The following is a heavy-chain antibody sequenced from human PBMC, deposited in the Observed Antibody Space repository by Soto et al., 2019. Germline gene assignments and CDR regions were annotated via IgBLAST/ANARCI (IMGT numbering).Heavy chain of an antibody. CDR3: ARDLVWGGTTWYYYYGMDV. J-gene: IGHJ6*02. CDR1: GFTFISYS. CDR2: ISSSSSYI. Sequence: GGSLRLSCAASGFTFISYSMNCVRHSPLKGREWVSSISSSSSYIYYADSVKGRFTISRDNAKNSLYLQMNSLRAEDTAVYYCARDLVWGGTTWYYYYGMDVWGQGTTVTVSS. D-gene: IGHD1-7*01. V-gene: IGHV3-21*01.